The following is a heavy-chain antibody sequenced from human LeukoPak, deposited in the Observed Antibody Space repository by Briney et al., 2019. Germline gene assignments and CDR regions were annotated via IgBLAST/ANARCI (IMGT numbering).Heavy chain of an antibody. CDR1: GGSFSGYY. V-gene: IGHV4-34*01. Sequence: SETLSLTCAVYGGSFSGYYWSWIRQPPGKGLEWIGEINHSGSTNYNPSLKSRVTISVDTSKNQFSLKLSSVTAADTAVYYCARGLQNYYDSSGYLYWGQGTLVTVSS. D-gene: IGHD3-22*01. J-gene: IGHJ4*02. CDR2: INHSGST. CDR3: ARGLQNYYDSSGYLY.